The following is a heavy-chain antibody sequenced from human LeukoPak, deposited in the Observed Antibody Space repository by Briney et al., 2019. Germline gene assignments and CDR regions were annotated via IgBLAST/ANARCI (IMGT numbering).Heavy chain of an antibody. V-gene: IGHV4-4*02. CDR2: ISYSGST. CDR1: GGSISSSNW. CDR3: ARGATKYFQH. J-gene: IGHJ1*01. Sequence: PSETLSLTCAVSGGSISSSNWWSWVRQPPGKGLEWIGYISYSGSTNSHPSLKSRVTISVDTSKNQFSLKLSSVTAADTAVYYCARGATKYFQHWGQGTLVTVSS. D-gene: IGHD5-12*01.